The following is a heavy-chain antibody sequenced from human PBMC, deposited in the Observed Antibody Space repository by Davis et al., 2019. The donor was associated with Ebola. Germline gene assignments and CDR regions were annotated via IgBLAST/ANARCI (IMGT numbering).Heavy chain of an antibody. CDR3: AREGYCISTSCYYNWFDP. J-gene: IGHJ5*02. V-gene: IGHV4-39*02. Sequence: GSLRLSCTVSGGSISSSSHYWGWIRQPPGKGLEWIGNIYYSGSTYYNPSLKSRVAMSVDTSKNQFSLKLSSVTAADTAVYYCAREGYCISTSCYYNWFDPWGQGTLVTVSS. D-gene: IGHD2-2*01. CDR2: IYYSGST. CDR1: GGSISSSSHY.